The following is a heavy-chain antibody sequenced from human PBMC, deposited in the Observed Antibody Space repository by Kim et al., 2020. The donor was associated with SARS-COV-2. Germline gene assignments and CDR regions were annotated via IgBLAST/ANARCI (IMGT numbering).Heavy chain of an antibody. CDR3: AREHYGAYVYWFDP. CDR2: IIPILDIP. Sequence: SVKVSCKASGGTFSNYTISWVRQAPGQGLEWMGRIIPILDIPNYAQKFQGRVTITADKSTSTAYMELSSLRSEDTAVYYCAREHYGAYVYWFDPWGQGTLVTVSS. CDR1: GGTFSNYT. D-gene: IGHD4-17*01. J-gene: IGHJ5*02. V-gene: IGHV1-69*04.